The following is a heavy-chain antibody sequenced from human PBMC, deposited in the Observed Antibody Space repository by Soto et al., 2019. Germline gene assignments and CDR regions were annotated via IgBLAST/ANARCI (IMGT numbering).Heavy chain of an antibody. CDR1: GFTFSNYA. CDR3: AKVIFGVVNEAFDN. Sequence: EVQLLESGGGLVQPGGSLRLSCAASGFTFSNYAMGWVRQAPEKGLEWVSSLTGSGVTTYYADSVKGRFTISRDNSQKTLFLQLNSLRAEDTAIYYCAKVIFGVVNEAFDNWGQGTMVTVSS. V-gene: IGHV3-23*01. D-gene: IGHD3-3*02. CDR2: LTGSGVTT. J-gene: IGHJ3*02.